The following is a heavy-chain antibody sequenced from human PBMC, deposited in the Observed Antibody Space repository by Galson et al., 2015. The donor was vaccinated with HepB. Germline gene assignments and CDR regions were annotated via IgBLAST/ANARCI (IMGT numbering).Heavy chain of an antibody. CDR2: IIPIFGTA. Sequence: SVKVSCKASGGTFSSYAISWVRQAPGQGLEWMGGIIPIFGTANYAQKFQGRVTITADESTSTAYMELSSLRSEDTAVYYCARVVGGYCGGDCYDTTSSNYYYMDVWGKGTTVTVSS. D-gene: IGHD2-21*01. V-gene: IGHV1-69*13. CDR3: ARVVGGYCGGDCYDTTSSNYYYMDV. CDR1: GGTFSSYA. J-gene: IGHJ6*03.